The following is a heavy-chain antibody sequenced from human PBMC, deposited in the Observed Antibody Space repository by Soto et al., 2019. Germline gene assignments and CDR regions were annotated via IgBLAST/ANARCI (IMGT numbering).Heavy chain of an antibody. V-gene: IGHV1-18*03. J-gene: IGHJ4*02. D-gene: IGHD1-26*01. CDR2: LSDNNGNT. CDR3: ASERGSYALDY. Sequence: QVQLVQSGAEVKKPGASVKVSCKASGYTFTSYGISWVRQAHGQGLEWMGWLSDNNGNTNYAQKLQGRVTMTTDTPTNTAYIELGSLRSEDMDVYCCASERGSYALDYWGQGTLITVCS. CDR1: GYTFTSYG.